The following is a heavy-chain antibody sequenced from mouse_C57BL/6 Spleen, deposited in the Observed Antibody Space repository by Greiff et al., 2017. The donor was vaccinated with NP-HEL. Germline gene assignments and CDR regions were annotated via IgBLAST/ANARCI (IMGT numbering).Heavy chain of an antibody. Sequence: VQLQHSGPELVKPGASVKISCKASGYSFTDYNMNWVKQSNGKSLEWIGVINPNYGTTSYNQKFKGKATLTVDQSSSTAYMQLNSLTSEDSAVYYCARSALEVVATRAMDYWGQGTSVTVSS. CDR1: GYSFTDYN. V-gene: IGHV1-39*01. CDR2: INPNYGTT. J-gene: IGHJ4*01. CDR3: ARSALEVVATRAMDY. D-gene: IGHD1-1*01.